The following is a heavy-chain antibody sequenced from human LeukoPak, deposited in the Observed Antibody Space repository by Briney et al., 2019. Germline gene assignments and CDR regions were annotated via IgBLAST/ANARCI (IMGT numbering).Heavy chain of an antibody. CDR1: GYMFSNYG. CDR2: MSAYSGNT. J-gene: IGHJ3*02. D-gene: IGHD1-26*01. V-gene: IGHV1-18*01. CDR3: AGDGSTRATPLAFDI. Sequence: GASVKVSCKASGYMFSNYGISWVRQAPGQGLEWLGWMSAYSGNTNYSQILRGRVSMTRDPSTSTAYLELRSLRPSDTAVFYCAGDGSTRATPLAFDIWGQGTIVTVTS.